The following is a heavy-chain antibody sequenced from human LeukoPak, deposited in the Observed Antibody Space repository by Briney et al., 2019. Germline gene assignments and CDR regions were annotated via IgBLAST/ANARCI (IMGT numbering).Heavy chain of an antibody. D-gene: IGHD1-14*01. CDR2: ISSSSTYV. Sequence: GGSLRLSCAASGFTFSSYSMNWVRQAPGKGLEWVSSISSSSTYVYYADSVKGRFTISRDNAKNSLYLQMNSLRDEDTAVYYCARGSPNLFDYWGQGTLVTVSS. V-gene: IGHV3-21*01. J-gene: IGHJ4*02. CDR3: ARGSPNLFDY. CDR1: GFTFSSYS.